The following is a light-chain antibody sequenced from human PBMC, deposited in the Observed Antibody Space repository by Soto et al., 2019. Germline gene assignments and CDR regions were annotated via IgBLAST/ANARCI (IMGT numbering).Light chain of an antibody. Sequence: QPVLTQSPSASASLGASVKLTCTLSSGHSSYAIAWHQQQPEKGPRYLMKLNSDGSHNKGDGIPDRFSGSSSGAERYLTISSLKYEDEADYYCQTWGTGIQVFGGGTKLTVL. CDR1: SGHSSYA. CDR3: QTWGTGIQV. V-gene: IGLV4-69*01. CDR2: LNSDGSH. J-gene: IGLJ2*01.